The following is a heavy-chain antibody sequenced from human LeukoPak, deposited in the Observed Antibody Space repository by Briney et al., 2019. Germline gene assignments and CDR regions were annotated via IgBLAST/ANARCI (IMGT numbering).Heavy chain of an antibody. J-gene: IGHJ4*02. V-gene: IGHV4-59*01. CDR2: IYYSGST. Sequence: SETLSLTCTVSGGSISSYYWSWIRQPPGKGLEWIGYIYYSGSTNYNPSLKSRVTISVDTSKNQFSLKLSSVTAADTAVYYCARRRGYIGYDLLDYWGQGTLVTVSS. CDR3: ARRRGYIGYDLLDY. D-gene: IGHD5-12*01. CDR1: GGSISSYY.